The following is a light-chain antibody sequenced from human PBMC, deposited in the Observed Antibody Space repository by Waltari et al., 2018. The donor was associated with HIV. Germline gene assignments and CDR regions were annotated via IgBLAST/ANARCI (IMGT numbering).Light chain of an antibody. J-gene: IGLJ3*02. CDR3: SSYVGSSTSWL. CDR1: SDDVGYYNY. Sequence: QSALTQPASVSGSPGQSIVISCTGTSDDVGYYNYVSWYQQHPGKVPKLVIYDVTSRPSGFSNRFSGSKSGNTASLTISGLLADDESDYYCSSYVGSSTSWLFGGGTKLTV. CDR2: DVT. V-gene: IGLV2-14*03.